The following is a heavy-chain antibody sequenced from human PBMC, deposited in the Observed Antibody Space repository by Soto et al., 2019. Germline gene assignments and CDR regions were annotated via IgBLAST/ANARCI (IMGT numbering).Heavy chain of an antibody. J-gene: IGHJ5*02. Sequence: GGSLRLSCAASGFTFSSSAMNWVRQAPGKGLEWVSVISGSDGTTYYADSVKGRFTISRDNSKNTLYLDMNSLRAEDTALYYCAKSLNINCKNYFAPWGQGTLVTVSS. CDR2: ISGSDGTT. D-gene: IGHD1-1*01. V-gene: IGHV3-23*01. CDR1: GFTFSSSA. CDR3: AKSLNINCKNYFAP.